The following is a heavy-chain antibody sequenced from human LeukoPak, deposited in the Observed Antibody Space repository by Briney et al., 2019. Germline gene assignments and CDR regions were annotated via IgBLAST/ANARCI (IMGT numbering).Heavy chain of an antibody. D-gene: IGHD3-22*01. J-gene: IGHJ4*02. CDR1: GFTFSSYG. V-gene: IGHV3-30*02. CDR2: IWYDGSNK. Sequence: GGSLRLSCAASGFTFSSYGMHWVRQAPGKGLEWVAVIWYDGSNKYYADSVKGRFTISRDNSKNTLYLQMNSLRAEDTAVYYCAKVYYYDSSGYYLDYWGQGTLVTVSS. CDR3: AKVYYYDSSGYYLDY.